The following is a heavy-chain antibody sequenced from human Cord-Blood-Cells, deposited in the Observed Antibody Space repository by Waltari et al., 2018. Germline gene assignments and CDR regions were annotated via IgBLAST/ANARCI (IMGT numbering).Heavy chain of an antibody. V-gene: IGHV3-30-3*01. J-gene: IGHJ5*02. D-gene: IGHD1-26*01. CDR3: SGELLNWFDP. Sequence: QVQLVESGGGVVQPGRSLRLSCAASGFTFSSYAMHWVRQAPGKGLAWVAVISYDGSNKYNADSVKGRFTISRDKSKNTLYLQMNSLRAEDTAVYYCSGELLNWFDPWGQGTLVTVSS. CDR1: GFTFSSYA. CDR2: ISYDGSNK.